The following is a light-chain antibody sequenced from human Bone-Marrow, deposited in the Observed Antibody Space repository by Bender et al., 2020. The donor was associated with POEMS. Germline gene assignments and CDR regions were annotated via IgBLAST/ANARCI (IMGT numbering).Light chain of an antibody. CDR1: SNDIGGHNY. Sequence: QSALTQPASVSGSPGQSITISCTGTSNDIGGHNYVSWYQQHPGKAPKLMIYEVSKRPSGVPDRFSGSKSGNTASLTVSGLQAEDEADYYCSSYAGSNNVVFGGGTKLTVL. CDR3: SSYAGSNNVV. V-gene: IGLV2-8*01. J-gene: IGLJ2*01. CDR2: EVS.